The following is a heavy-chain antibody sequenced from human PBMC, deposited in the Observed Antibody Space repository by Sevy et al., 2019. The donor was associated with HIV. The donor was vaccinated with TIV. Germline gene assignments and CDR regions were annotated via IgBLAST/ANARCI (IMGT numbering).Heavy chain of an antibody. CDR1: GFTFSKYW. J-gene: IGHJ4*02. V-gene: IGHV3-7*03. CDR2: IKQDAGQK. CDR3: ARDDGNYYFHY. Sequence: GGSLRLSCAASGFTFSKYWMGWVRQAPGKGLEWVANIKQDAGQKYYVDSVKGRFTISRDNAMNSLYLQMNSLRAEDTAVYFCARDDGNYYFHYWGQRTLVTVSS. D-gene: IGHD1-7*01.